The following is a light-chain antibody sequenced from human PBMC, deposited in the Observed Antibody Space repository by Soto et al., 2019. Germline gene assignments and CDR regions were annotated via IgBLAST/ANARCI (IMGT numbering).Light chain of an antibody. J-gene: IGKJ1*01. CDR3: QHYNSYSEA. CDR2: KAS. Sequence: DIRMTQSASTRSGSLGGRVTLPCLASQTISSWLAWYQQKKGKAPKLLIYKASTLKSGVPSRFSGSGYGTEVNLTLSSLQTDDFATYYCQHYNSYSEAFGQGTKVDIK. V-gene: IGKV1-5*03. CDR1: QTISSW.